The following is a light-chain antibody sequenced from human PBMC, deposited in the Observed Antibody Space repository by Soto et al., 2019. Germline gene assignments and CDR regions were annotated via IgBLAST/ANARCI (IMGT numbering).Light chain of an antibody. J-gene: IGLJ2*01. V-gene: IGLV1-40*01. CDR3: QSYDSSLNSRV. CDR1: SSNVGAGYD. Sequence: QSVLTQPPSVSGAPGQRVTMSCTGSSSNVGAGYDVHWYQHLPGTAPKLLIYANNNRPSGVPYRFSGAKSGTSASLAISGLQDEDEADYYCQSYDSSLNSRVFGGGTKLTVL. CDR2: ANN.